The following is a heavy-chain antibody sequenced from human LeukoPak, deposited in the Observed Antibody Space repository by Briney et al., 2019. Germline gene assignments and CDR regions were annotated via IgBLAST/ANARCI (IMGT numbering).Heavy chain of an antibody. V-gene: IGHV4-34*01. Sequence: SETLSLTCTVYGGSFSGYYWSWIRQPQGKGLEWSGEINHSGSTNYNPSLKSRVTISVDTSKNQFSLKLSSVTAADTAVYYCARASVIAIPSSYWGQGTLVTVSS. CDR2: INHSGST. CDR1: GGSFSGYY. J-gene: IGHJ4*02. CDR3: ARASVIAIPSSY. D-gene: IGHD2-21*01.